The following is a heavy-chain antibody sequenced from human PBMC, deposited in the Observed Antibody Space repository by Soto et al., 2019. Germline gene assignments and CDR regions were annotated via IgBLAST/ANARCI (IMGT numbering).Heavy chain of an antibody. CDR2: ISGSGGST. J-gene: IGHJ4*02. D-gene: IGHD5-12*01. CDR1: GFTFSSYA. Sequence: EVQLLESGGGLVQPGGSLRLSCAASGFTFSSYAMSWVRQAPGKGLEWVSAISGSGGSTYYADSVKGRFTISRDNSKNTLYLKMNSLRAEDTAVYYCAKGVSGYDYPTEYYFDYWGQGTLVTVSS. CDR3: AKGVSGYDYPTEYYFDY. V-gene: IGHV3-23*01.